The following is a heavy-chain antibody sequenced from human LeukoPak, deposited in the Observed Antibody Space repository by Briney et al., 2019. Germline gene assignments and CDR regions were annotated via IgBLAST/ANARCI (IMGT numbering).Heavy chain of an antibody. Sequence: GGSLRLSCAASGFIVSSNYMSWVRQAPGKGLEWVSVIFSSGSAYYAVSVKGRFTISRDNSKNTLYLQMNSLRAEDTAVYFCAREGYTNGWYRNWGQGTLVTVSS. V-gene: IGHV3-53*01. J-gene: IGHJ4*02. CDR1: GFIVSSNY. CDR3: AREGYTNGWYRN. D-gene: IGHD6-19*01. CDR2: IFSSGSA.